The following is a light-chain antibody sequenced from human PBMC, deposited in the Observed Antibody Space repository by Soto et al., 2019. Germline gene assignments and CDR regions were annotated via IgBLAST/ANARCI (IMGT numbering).Light chain of an antibody. CDR1: QDISNH. CDR3: QQYDNLWT. Sequence: DIQMTQSPSSLSASVGDRVTITCQASQDISNHLNWYQQKPGKAPKLLIYDASILETGVPSRLSGGGSGTHFTFSISSLQPEDIATYYCQQYDNLWTFGQGTKVEIK. J-gene: IGKJ1*01. CDR2: DAS. V-gene: IGKV1-33*01.